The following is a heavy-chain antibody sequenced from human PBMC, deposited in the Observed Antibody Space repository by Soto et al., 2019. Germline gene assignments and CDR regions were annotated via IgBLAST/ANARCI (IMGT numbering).Heavy chain of an antibody. D-gene: IGHD3-22*01. J-gene: IGHJ4*02. CDR3: ARESSPPHYYDSSGYYFFPFEY. CDR2: IIPIFGTA. CDR1: AGTVSGYA. V-gene: IGHV1-69*06. Sequence: SVKVSCKASAGTVSGYAISWVRQAPGQGLEWMGGIIPIFGTANYAQKFQGRVTITADKSTSTAYMELSSLRSEDTAVYYCARESSPPHYYDSSGYYFFPFEYWGQGTLVTVSS.